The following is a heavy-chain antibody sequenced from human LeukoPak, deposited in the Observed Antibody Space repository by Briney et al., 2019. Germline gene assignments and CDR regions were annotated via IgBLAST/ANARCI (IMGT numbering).Heavy chain of an antibody. CDR2: INHRGDT. J-gene: IGHJ4*03. V-gene: IGHV4-34*01. D-gene: IGHD1-1*01. CDR1: GKSFSAYH. Sequence: SETLSLTCAVYGKSFSAYHWSWIRQSPGKGLEWIAEINHRGDTNYNPSVKSRVTISIDTSKNQFSLKVRSLTAADTAVYYCARGPTISETGYFDFWGQGTLVTVSS. CDR3: ARGPTISETGYFDF.